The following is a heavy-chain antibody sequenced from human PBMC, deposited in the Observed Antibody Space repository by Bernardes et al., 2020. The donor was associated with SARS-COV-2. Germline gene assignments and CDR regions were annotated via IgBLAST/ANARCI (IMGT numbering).Heavy chain of an antibody. Sequence: GGSLRLSCAASGFTFDDYGMSWVRQAPGKGLEWVSGINWNGGSTGYADSVKGRFTISRDNAKNSLYLQMNSLRAEDTALYHCARVYYGSGSYIWFDPWGQGTLVTVSS. CDR2: INWNGGST. V-gene: IGHV3-20*01. J-gene: IGHJ5*02. CDR3: ARVYYGSGSYIWFDP. D-gene: IGHD3-10*01. CDR1: GFTFDDYG.